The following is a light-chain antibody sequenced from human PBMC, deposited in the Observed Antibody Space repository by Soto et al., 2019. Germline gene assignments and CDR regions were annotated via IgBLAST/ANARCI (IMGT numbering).Light chain of an antibody. V-gene: IGKV3-20*01. Sequence: EIVLTQSPGTLSLSPGERATLSCRASQSVSSSYLAWYQQKPGQAPRLLIYGASSRATGIPDRFSGSGSGTDFTLTISSLEPEDFAVYYCQQYGSTITFGQGERLQIK. CDR2: GAS. J-gene: IGKJ5*01. CDR3: QQYGSTIT. CDR1: QSVSSSY.